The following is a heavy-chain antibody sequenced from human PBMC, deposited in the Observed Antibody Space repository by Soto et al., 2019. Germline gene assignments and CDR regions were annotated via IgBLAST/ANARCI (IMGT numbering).Heavy chain of an antibody. V-gene: IGHV3-33*01. CDR1: GFGYSTYA. J-gene: IGHJ2*01. CDR3: VRGIPSQYSSNWLYWYFDL. CDR2: IWNDGTKE. D-gene: IGHD6-13*01. Sequence: VQLVESGGGVVQPGRSLRLSCAASGFGYSTYAMHWVRLSPGKGLEWVSLIWNDGTKEYYVDSVKGRFTISRDNSQNTLNLQMDSLRAEETAVYFCVRGIPSQYSSNWLYWYFDLWGRGTQVTVSS.